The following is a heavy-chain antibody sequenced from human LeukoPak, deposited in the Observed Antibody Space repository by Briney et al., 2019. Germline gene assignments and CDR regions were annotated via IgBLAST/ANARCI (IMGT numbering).Heavy chain of an antibody. D-gene: IGHD3-10*01. CDR1: GGSISSSSYY. CDR3: ARTMVRGVNDAFDI. Sequence: SETLSLTCTVSGGSISSSSYYWGWIRQPPGKGLEWIGSIYYSGRTYYNPSLKSRVTISVDTSKNQFSLKLSSVTAADTAVYYCARTMVRGVNDAFDIWGQGTMVTVSS. CDR2: IYYSGRT. V-gene: IGHV4-39*01. J-gene: IGHJ3*02.